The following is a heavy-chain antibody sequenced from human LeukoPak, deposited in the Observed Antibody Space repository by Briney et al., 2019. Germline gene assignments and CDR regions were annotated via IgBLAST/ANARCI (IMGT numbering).Heavy chain of an antibody. V-gene: IGHV4-30-2*01. D-gene: IGHD4-17*01. CDR2: IYHSGST. CDR1: GGSISSGGYY. CDR3: ARAPYGDTHFDY. Sequence: SETLSLTCTVSGGSISSGGYYWSWIRQPPGKGLEWIGYIYHSGSTHYNPSLKSRVTISADTSKNQFSLKLSSVTAADTAVYYCARAPYGDTHFDYWGQGTLVTVSS. J-gene: IGHJ4*02.